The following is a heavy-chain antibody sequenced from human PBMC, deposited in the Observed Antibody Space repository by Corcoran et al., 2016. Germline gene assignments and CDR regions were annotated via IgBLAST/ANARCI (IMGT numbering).Heavy chain of an antibody. V-gene: IGHV3-15*01. Sequence: EVQLVESGGGLVKPGGSLRLSCAASGFTFSNAWMSWVRQAPGKGLEWVGRIKSKTDGGTTDYAAPVKGRFTISRDDSKNTLYLQMNSLKTEDTAVYSCTTDPHITMVRGVMSAFDIWGQGTMVTVSS. CDR1: GFTFSNAW. J-gene: IGHJ3*02. D-gene: IGHD3-10*01. CDR3: TTDPHITMVRGVMSAFDI. CDR2: IKSKTDGGTT.